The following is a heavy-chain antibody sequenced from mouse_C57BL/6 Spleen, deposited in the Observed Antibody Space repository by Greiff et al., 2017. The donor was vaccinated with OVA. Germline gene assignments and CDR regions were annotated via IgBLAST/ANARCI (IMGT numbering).Heavy chain of an antibody. CDR2: INPTYGTT. J-gene: IGHJ2*01. CDR1: GYSFPDYN. D-gene: IGHD2-3*01. Sequence: EVQLQEPGPELVKPGASVKISCKASGYSFPDYNMNWVKQSNGQSLEWIGVINPTYGTTSYNQKFKGKATLTVDQSSSTAYMQLNSLTSEDAAVYYCAVDGYYSDYWGQGTTLTVSA. V-gene: IGHV1-39*01. CDR3: AVDGYYSDY.